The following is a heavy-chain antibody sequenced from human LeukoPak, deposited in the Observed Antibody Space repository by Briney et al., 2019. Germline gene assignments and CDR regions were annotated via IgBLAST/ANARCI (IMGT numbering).Heavy chain of an antibody. CDR1: GGSFSDYD. CDR2: INQSGST. D-gene: IGHD1-1*01. Sequence: SETLSLTCAVYGGSFSDYDWSWIRQPPGKGLEWIGEINQSGSTNCAPSLKSRVSMSIDTSKSQFSLNPRSVTAADTAVYYCARYVPVKTGTTRASFDYWGQGALVTVSS. J-gene: IGHJ4*02. CDR3: ARYVPVKTGTTRASFDY. V-gene: IGHV4-34*01.